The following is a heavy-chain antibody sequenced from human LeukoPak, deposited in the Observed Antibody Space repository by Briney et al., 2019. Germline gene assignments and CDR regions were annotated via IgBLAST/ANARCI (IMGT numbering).Heavy chain of an antibody. CDR3: ARGVSDSGYYYMDV. CDR1: GFTFSDHY. D-gene: IGHD2-15*01. V-gene: IGHV3-72*01. J-gene: IGHJ6*03. Sequence: GGSLRLSCAASGFTFSDHYTDWVRQAPGKGLEWVGRTRNKAKSYTTEYAASVKGRFTVSRDDSKSSLYLQMNSLKTEDTAVYYCARGVSDSGYYYMDVWGTGTTVTVSS. CDR2: TRNKAKSYTT.